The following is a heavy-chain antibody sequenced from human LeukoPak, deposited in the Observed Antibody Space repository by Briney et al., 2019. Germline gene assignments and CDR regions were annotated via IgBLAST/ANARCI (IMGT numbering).Heavy chain of an antibody. CDR1: GGSFSGYY. V-gene: IGHV4-34*01. D-gene: IGHD1-26*01. Sequence: PSQTLSLTCAVYGGSFSGYYWSWIRQPPGKGLEWIGEINHSGSTNYNPSLKSRVTISVDTSKNQFSLKLSSVTAADTAVYYCARGLFGGSYYVFGYWGQGTLVTVSS. J-gene: IGHJ4*02. CDR2: INHSGST. CDR3: ARGLFGGSYYVFGY.